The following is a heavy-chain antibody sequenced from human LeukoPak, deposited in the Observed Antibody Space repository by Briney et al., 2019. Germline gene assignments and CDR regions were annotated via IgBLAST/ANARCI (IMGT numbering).Heavy chain of an antibody. Sequence: PGGSLRLSCVVSGFTFSTSAMSWVRQAPGKGLQWVSGISGSGGNTNYAGSVKGRFTISRDNSKNTLYLQMNNLRAEDTAVYYCATESNWNDFDYWGQGTLVTVSS. CDR3: ATESNWNDFDY. D-gene: IGHD1-1*01. CDR1: GFTFSTSA. V-gene: IGHV3-23*01. CDR2: ISGSGGNT. J-gene: IGHJ4*02.